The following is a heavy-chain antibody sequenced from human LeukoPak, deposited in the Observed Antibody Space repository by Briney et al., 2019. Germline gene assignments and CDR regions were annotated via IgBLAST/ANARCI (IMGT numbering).Heavy chain of an antibody. V-gene: IGHV3-48*03. CDR1: GFTFSSYE. CDR3: ARDQARDGYNGAFDI. J-gene: IGHJ3*02. Sequence: PGGSLRLSCAASGFTFSSYEMNWVRQAPGKGLEWVSYISSSGSTIYYADSVKGRFTISRDNAKNSLYLQMNSLRAEDTAVYYCARDQARDGYNGAFDIWGQGTMVTVSS. CDR2: ISSSGSTI. D-gene: IGHD5-24*01.